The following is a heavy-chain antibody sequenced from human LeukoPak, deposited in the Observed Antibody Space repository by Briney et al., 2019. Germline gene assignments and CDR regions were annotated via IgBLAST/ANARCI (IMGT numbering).Heavy chain of an antibody. J-gene: IGHJ6*02. CDR1: GYTFTSYD. V-gene: IGHV1-8*01. CDR3: AREKEYSGYDVFTYYYYGMDV. CDR2: MNPNSGNT. D-gene: IGHD5-12*01. Sequence: GASVKVSCKASGYTFTSYDINWVRQATGQGLEWMGWMNPNSGNTGYAQKFQGRVTMTRNTSISTAYMELRSLRSDDTAVYYCAREKEYSGYDVFTYYYYGMDVWGQGTTVTVSS.